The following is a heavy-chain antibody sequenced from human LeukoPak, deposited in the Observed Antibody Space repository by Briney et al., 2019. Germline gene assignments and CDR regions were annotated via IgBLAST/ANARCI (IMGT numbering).Heavy chain of an antibody. D-gene: IGHD5-18*01. CDR1: GFTFSSYA. CDR2: IKRKTDGGTT. CDR3: NTENRLWLGYFDY. Sequence: PGGSLRLSCAASGFTFSSYAMSWVRQAPGKGLEWVGRIKRKTDGGTTDYAAPVKGRFTVSRDDSKDTLYLQMTSLKTEDTAVYYCNTENRLWLGYFDYWGQGSLVTVSS. V-gene: IGHV3-15*01. J-gene: IGHJ4*02.